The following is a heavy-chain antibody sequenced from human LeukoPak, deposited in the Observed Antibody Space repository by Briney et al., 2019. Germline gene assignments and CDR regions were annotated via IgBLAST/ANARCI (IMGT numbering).Heavy chain of an antibody. D-gene: IGHD6-13*01. CDR1: GFTFSSYS. J-gene: IGHJ4*02. V-gene: IGHV3-21*01. CDR2: ISSSSYI. Sequence: GGSLRLSCAASGFTFSSYSMNWVRQAPGKGLEWVSSISSSSYIYYADSVEGRFTISRDNAKNSLYLQMNSLRAEDTAVYYCARLGSSWNFDYWGQGTLVTVSS. CDR3: ARLGSSWNFDY.